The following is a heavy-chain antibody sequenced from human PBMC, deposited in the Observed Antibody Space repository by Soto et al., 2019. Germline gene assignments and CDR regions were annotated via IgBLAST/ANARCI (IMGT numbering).Heavy chain of an antibody. J-gene: IGHJ6*02. CDR1: GYSFTSYW. CDR2: IDPSDSYT. Sequence: KISCKGSGYSFTSYWISWVRQMPGKGLEWTGRIDPSDSYTNYSPSFQGHVTISADKSISTAYLQWSSLKASDTAMYYCFSSGWYDSSDYYYYYGMDVWGQGTTVTVSS. D-gene: IGHD6-19*01. V-gene: IGHV5-10-1*01. CDR3: FSSGWYDSSDYYYYYGMDV.